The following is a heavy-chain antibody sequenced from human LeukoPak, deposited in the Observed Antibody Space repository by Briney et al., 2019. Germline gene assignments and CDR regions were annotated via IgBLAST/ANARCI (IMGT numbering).Heavy chain of an antibody. CDR3: ARSSVNSSGWTDYFDY. CDR2: LTYSGGNT. Sequence: PGGSLRLSCAASGFTFSRYGMTWVRQAPGMGLEWVSALTYSGGNTYYAASVKGRFTISRDNSKNTLYLQMNSLRAEDTAVYYCARSSVNSSGWTDYFDYWGQGTLVTVSS. J-gene: IGHJ4*02. V-gene: IGHV3-23*01. D-gene: IGHD6-19*01. CDR1: GFTFSRYG.